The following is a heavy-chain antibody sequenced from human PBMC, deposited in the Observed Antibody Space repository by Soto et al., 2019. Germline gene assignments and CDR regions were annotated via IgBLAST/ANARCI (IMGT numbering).Heavy chain of an antibody. V-gene: IGHV4-34*01. CDR1: GGSFSGHY. Sequence: SENLSLTCAVFGGSFSGHYWSWIRQPPGKGLEWIGEINHSGSTNYNPSLKSRVTISVDTSKNQFSLKLSSVTAADTAVYYCAGYYYGSGRDQGYWGQGTLVTVSS. CDR3: AGYYYGSGRDQGY. J-gene: IGHJ4*02. CDR2: INHSGST. D-gene: IGHD3-10*01.